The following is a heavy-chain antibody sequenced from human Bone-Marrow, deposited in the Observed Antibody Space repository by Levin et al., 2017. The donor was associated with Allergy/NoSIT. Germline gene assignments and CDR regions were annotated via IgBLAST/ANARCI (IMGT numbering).Heavy chain of an antibody. J-gene: IGHJ4*02. V-gene: IGHV3-33*01. CDR3: ARPGPPGVAALDY. CDR2: IWYDGSNK. D-gene: IGHD6-6*01. CDR1: GFTFSSYG. Sequence: GGSLRLSCAASGFTFSSYGMHWVRQAPGKGLEWVAVIWYDGSNKYYADSVKGRFTISRDNSKNTLYLQMNSLRAEDTAVYYCARPGPPGVAALDYWGQGTLVTVSS.